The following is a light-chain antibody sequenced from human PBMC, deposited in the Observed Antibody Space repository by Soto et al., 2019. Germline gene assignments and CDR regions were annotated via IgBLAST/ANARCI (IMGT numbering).Light chain of an antibody. CDR2: DAS. V-gene: IGKV3-20*01. CDR1: QSVRSNY. Sequence: EIVLTQSPGTLSLSPGERATLSCRASQSVRSNYVAWYQQKPGQAPRLLIYDASIRATGIPDRFSGSGSGTDFTLTISRLEPEDFAVYYCQQYGNSPITFGQGTRLDMK. CDR3: QQYGNSPIT. J-gene: IGKJ5*01.